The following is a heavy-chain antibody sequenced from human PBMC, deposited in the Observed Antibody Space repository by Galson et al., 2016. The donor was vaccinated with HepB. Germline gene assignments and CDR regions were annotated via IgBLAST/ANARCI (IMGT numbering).Heavy chain of an antibody. Sequence: SVKVSCKASGYTFTSYSISWVRQAPGQGLEWMGWISTYNGNTKYAQKLQGRVTMTTDTSTSTVYMELRSLTADDTAVYYCATHLGRNYDNLTRWGQGTLVTVSS. CDR2: ISTYNGNT. CDR1: GYTFTSYS. J-gene: IGHJ4*02. CDR3: ATHLGRNYDNLTR. V-gene: IGHV1-18*04. D-gene: IGHD3-9*01.